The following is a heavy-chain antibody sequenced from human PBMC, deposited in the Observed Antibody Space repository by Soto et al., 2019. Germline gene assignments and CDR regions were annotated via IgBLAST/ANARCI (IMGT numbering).Heavy chain of an antibody. V-gene: IGHV1-69*04. CDR1: GGTFSSYT. CDR3: ARDQGLRLTYYYYYMDV. J-gene: IGHJ6*03. Sequence: SVKVSCKASGGTFSSYTISWVRQAPGQGLEWMGRIIPILGIANYAQKFQGRVTITADKSTSTAYMELSSLRSEDTAVYYCARDQGLRLTYYYYYMDVWGKGTTVTVSS. CDR2: IIPILGIA. D-gene: IGHD5-12*01.